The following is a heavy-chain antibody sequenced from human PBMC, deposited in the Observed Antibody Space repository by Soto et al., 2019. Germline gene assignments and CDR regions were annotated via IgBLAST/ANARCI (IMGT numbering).Heavy chain of an antibody. J-gene: IGHJ4*02. D-gene: IGHD2-15*01. CDR1: GFRFSGYG. V-gene: IGHV3-33*03. CDR2: IWYDGSKT. CDR3: VTYIGGGSWYSLAY. Sequence: QVHLVESGGGVVQPGTSLRLACAASGFRFSGYGMQWVRQTPGKGLEWVGVIWYDGSKTFYADSVKGRFTISRDNSNNNVFLQMDSLRAEDTAVYHCVTYIGGGSWYSLAYWGPGSLVTVSS.